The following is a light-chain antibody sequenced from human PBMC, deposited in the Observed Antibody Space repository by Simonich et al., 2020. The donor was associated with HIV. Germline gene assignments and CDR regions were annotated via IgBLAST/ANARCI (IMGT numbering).Light chain of an antibody. CDR2: LNSDGSQ. CDR3: QTWGTGIRV. J-gene: IGLJ3*02. V-gene: IGLV4-69*01. CDR1: STTSAYG. Sequence: QPVLTQSPSASASLGASVKLTCTLSSTTSAYGIAWHHQQPEKGPRYLLRLNSDGSQTKGDGIPDRFSGSSSGAERYLTISSLQFEDEADYYCQTWGTGIRVFGGGTKLTVL.